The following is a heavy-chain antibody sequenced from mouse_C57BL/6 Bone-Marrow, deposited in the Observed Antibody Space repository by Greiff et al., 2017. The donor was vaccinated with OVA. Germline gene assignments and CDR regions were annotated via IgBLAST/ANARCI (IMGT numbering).Heavy chain of an antibody. CDR3: ARDYYGTCCAY. J-gene: IGHJ3*01. D-gene: IGHD1-1*01. CDR1: GYTFTSYG. V-gene: IGHV1-81*01. CDR2: IYPGSGNT. Sequence: VKLQESGAELARPGASVKLSCKASGYTFTSYGISWVKQRTGQGLEWIGEIYPGSGNTYYNEKFKGKATLTADKSSSSAYMELRSLTSEDAAVYVSARDYYGTCCAYGGQGTRVTVSA.